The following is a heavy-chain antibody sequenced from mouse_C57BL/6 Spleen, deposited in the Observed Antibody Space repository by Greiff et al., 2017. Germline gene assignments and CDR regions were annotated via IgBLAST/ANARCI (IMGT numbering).Heavy chain of an antibody. J-gene: IGHJ2*01. CDR1: GYTFTSYW. D-gene: IGHD2-3*01. Sequence: QVQLQQPGTELVKPGASVKLSCKASGYTFTSYWMHWVKQRPGQGLEWIGNINPSNGGTNYNEKFKSKATLTVDKSSSTAYMQLISLTYEDSAVYYCARVSGYYDGFDYWGQGTTLTVSS. CDR3: ARVSGYYDGFDY. CDR2: INPSNGGT. V-gene: IGHV1-53*01.